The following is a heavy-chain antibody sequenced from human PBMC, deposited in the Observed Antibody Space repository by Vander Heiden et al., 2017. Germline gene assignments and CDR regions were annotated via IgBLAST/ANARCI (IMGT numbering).Heavy chain of an antibody. V-gene: IGHV3-33*01. CDR2: IWYDGSNK. CDR3: ARDCSSSSDLYYYYGMDV. J-gene: IGHJ6*02. CDR1: GFPFSSFG. D-gene: IGHD6-6*01. Sequence: QVQLVESGGLVVRPGTCLTPSCAPSGFPFSSFGMHWVRQAQGKGLEWVAVIWYDGSNKYYADSVKGRVTISRDNSKNTLYLQMNSLRAEDTAVYYCARDCSSSSDLYYYYGMDVWGQGTTVTVSS.